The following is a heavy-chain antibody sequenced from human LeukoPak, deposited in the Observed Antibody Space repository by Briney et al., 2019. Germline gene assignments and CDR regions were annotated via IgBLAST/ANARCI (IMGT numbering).Heavy chain of an antibody. V-gene: IGHV3-23*01. J-gene: IGHJ3*02. CDR2: ISGRDSST. Sequence: PGGSLRLSCAASGFTFSSYGMSWVRQAPGKGLEWVSAISGRDSSTYYADSVKGRFTISRDNSKNTLYLQMNSLRAEDTAVYYCAKYRITMIVVGGAFDIWGQGTMVTVSS. CDR1: GFTFSSYG. D-gene: IGHD3-22*01. CDR3: AKYRITMIVVGGAFDI.